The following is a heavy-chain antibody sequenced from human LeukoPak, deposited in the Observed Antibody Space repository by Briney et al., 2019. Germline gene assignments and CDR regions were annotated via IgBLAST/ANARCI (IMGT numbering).Heavy chain of an antibody. D-gene: IGHD6-19*01. CDR2: IIPIFGTA. Sequence: SVKVSCKASGGTFSSYAISWVRQAPGQGLEWMGGIIPIFGTANYAQKFQGRVTITTDESTSTAYMELSSLRSEDTAVYYCATKNLVAGTNLLFDYWGQGTLVTVSS. J-gene: IGHJ4*02. CDR3: ATKNLVAGTNLLFDY. V-gene: IGHV1-69*05. CDR1: GGTFSSYA.